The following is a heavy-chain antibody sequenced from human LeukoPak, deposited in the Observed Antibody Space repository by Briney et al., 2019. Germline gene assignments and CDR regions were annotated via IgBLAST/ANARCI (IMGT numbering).Heavy chain of an antibody. D-gene: IGHD6-6*01. CDR1: GFTFSSYG. V-gene: IGHV3-30*18. J-gene: IGHJ4*02. CDR2: MAYDGSNN. Sequence: HPGRSLRLSCAASGFTFSSYGMHWVRQAPGKGLEWVAVMAYDGSNNYYADSVKGRFTISRDNSKNTLYLQMNSLRAEDTAVYYCAKEGEQLVFDYWGQGTLVTVSS. CDR3: AKEGEQLVFDY.